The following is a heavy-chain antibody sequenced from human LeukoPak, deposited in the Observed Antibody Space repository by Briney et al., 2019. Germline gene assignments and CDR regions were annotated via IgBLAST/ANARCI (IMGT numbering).Heavy chain of an antibody. D-gene: IGHD3-3*01. V-gene: IGHV4-34*01. CDR1: GGSFSGYY. J-gene: IGHJ4*02. CDR2: IYYSGST. CDR3: ARDQVLRSYDFWSGYPGFDY. Sequence: SETLSLTCAVYGGSFSGYYWGWIRQPPGKGLEWIGSIYYSGSTYYNPSLKSRVTISVDTSKNQFSLKLSSVTAADTAVYYCARDQVLRSYDFWSGYPGFDYWGQGTLVTVSS.